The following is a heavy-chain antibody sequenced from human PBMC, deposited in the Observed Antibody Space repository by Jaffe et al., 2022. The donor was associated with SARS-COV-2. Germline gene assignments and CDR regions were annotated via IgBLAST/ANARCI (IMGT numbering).Heavy chain of an antibody. Sequence: QVQLQESGPGLVQPSETLSLTCTVSDYSISSGYYWGWIRQSPGKGLEWIGHVFHTGSTDYNPSLKSRLTMSVDTSKNQFSLRLSSVTAADSAVYYCARVSVLVRWLQSYFFDYWGQGILVTVSS. V-gene: IGHV4-38-2*02. CDR1: DYSISSGYY. J-gene: IGHJ4*02. CDR2: VFHTGST. D-gene: IGHD2-21*01. CDR3: ARVSVLVRWLQSYFFDY.